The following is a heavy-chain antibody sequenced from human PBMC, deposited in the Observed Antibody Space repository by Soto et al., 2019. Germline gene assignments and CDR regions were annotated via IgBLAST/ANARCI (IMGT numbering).Heavy chain of an antibody. Sequence: SETLSLTCTVSGGSVSSGGYYWSWIRQPPGKGLEWIGYIYYSGSTNYNPSLKSRVTISVDTSKNQFSLKLSSVTAADTAVYYCARLSYYYDSSGYYPPGYYFDYWGQGTLVTVSS. CDR2: IYYSGST. D-gene: IGHD3-22*01. J-gene: IGHJ4*02. CDR3: ARLSYYYDSSGYYPPGYYFDY. V-gene: IGHV4-61*08. CDR1: GGSVSSGGYY.